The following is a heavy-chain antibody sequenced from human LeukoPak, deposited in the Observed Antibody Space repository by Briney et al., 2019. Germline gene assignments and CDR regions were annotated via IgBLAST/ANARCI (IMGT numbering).Heavy chain of an antibody. D-gene: IGHD6-13*01. V-gene: IGHV4-34*01. CDR1: GGSFSGYY. Sequence: SETLSLTCAVYGGSFSGYYWSWIRQPPGKGLEWIGEINHSGSTNYNPSLKSRVTISVDTSKNRFSLKLSSVTAADTAVYYCARVSRSWYFVGFDPWGQGTLVTVSS. CDR2: INHSGST. CDR3: ARVSRSWYFVGFDP. J-gene: IGHJ5*02.